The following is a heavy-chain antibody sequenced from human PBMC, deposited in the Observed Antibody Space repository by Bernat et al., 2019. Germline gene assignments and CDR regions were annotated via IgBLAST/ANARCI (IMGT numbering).Heavy chain of an antibody. V-gene: IGHV3-30*18. J-gene: IGHJ4*02. CDR3: AKELQQRGGNPLDY. D-gene: IGHD6-13*01. CDR1: GFTFSSYG. Sequence: QVQLVESGGGVVQPGRSLRLSCAASGFTFSSYGMHWVRQAPGKGLEWVAVISYDGSNKYYADSVKGRFTISRDNSKNTLYLQMNSLRAEDTAVYYCAKELQQRGGNPLDYWGQGTLVTVSS. CDR2: ISYDGSNK.